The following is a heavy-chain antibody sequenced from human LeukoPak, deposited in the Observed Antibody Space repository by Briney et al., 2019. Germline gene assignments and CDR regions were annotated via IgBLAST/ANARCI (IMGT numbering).Heavy chain of an antibody. CDR2: IRYDGSNK. Sequence: GGSLRLSCAASGFTFSSYSMHWVRQAPGKGLEWVAFIRYDGSNKYYADSVKGRFTISRDNSKNTVYLQMNSLRAEDTAVYYCAAPGVPAATYYFDYWGQGTLVTVSS. D-gene: IGHD2-2*01. J-gene: IGHJ4*02. CDR1: GFTFSSYS. CDR3: AAPGVPAATYYFDY. V-gene: IGHV3-30*02.